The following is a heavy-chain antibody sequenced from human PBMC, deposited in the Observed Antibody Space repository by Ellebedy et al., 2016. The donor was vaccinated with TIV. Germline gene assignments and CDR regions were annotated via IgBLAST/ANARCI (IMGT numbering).Heavy chain of an antibody. D-gene: IGHD3-10*01. V-gene: IGHV3-7*01. CDR3: ARVPWGSGAVNWFDP. Sequence: GESLKISCAASGFTFRRYWMSWVRQAPGKGLEWVANIGQEGSEKYYVDSVKGRFTISRDNAKNSLYLQMNSLRAEDTAVYYCARVPWGSGAVNWFDPWGQGTLVTVSS. CDR2: IGQEGSEK. J-gene: IGHJ5*02. CDR1: GFTFRRYW.